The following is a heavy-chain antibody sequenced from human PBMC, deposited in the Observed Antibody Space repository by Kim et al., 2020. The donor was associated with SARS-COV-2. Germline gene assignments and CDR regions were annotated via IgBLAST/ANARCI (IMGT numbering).Heavy chain of an antibody. J-gene: IGHJ4*02. CDR3: ARDLYYYGSGSYYGPFDY. Sequence: GGSLRLSCAASGFTFSSYAMHWVRQAPGKGLEWVAVISYDGSNKYYVDSVKGRFTISRDNSKNTLYLQMNSLRAEDTAVYYCARDLYYYGSGSYYGPFDYWGQGTLVTVSS. CDR2: ISYDGSNK. V-gene: IGHV3-30*04. D-gene: IGHD3-10*01. CDR1: GFTFSSYA.